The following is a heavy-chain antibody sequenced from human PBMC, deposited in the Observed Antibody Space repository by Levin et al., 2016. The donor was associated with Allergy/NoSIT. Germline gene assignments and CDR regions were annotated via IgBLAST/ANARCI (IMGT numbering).Heavy chain of an antibody. V-gene: IGHV3-13*04. D-gene: IGHD6-19*01. CDR1: GFTFSAYD. CDR3: TRVWYSSGWLYFDY. J-gene: IGHJ4*02. CDR2: IGSAGDT. Sequence: GESLKISCAASGFTFSAYDMHWVRQATGKGLEWVSGIGSAGDTFYAGSVKGRFTISRENAKNSLSLQMNSLRAGDTAVYYCTRVWYSSGWLYFDYWGQGTLVTVSS.